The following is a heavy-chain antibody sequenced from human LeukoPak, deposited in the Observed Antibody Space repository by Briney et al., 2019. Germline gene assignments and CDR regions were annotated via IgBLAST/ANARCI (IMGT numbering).Heavy chain of an antibody. CDR1: GFTFSSYA. V-gene: IGHV3-30-3*01. J-gene: IGHJ5*02. D-gene: IGHD3-10*01. CDR2: ISYDGSNK. Sequence: GRSLRLSCAASGFTFSSYAMHWVRQAPGKGLEWVAGISYDGSNKYYADSVKGRFTISRDNSKNTLYLQMNSLRAEDTAVYYCAKESLWFGELYPDDPWGQGTLVTVSS. CDR3: AKESLWFGELYPDDP.